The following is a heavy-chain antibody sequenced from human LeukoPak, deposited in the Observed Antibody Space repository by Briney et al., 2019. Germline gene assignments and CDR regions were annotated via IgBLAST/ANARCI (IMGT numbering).Heavy chain of an antibody. CDR2: IYYSGST. V-gene: IGHV4-39*01. D-gene: IGHD3-16*01. Sequence: SETLFLTCTVSSGSVSSSSYYWGWIRQPPGKGLEWIGNIYYSGSTNYNPSLKSRVTISVDTSKNQFSLKLSSVTAADTAVYYCARHNYVWGSHFDYWGQGTLVTVSS. CDR3: ARHNYVWGSHFDY. CDR1: SGSVSSSSYY. J-gene: IGHJ4*02.